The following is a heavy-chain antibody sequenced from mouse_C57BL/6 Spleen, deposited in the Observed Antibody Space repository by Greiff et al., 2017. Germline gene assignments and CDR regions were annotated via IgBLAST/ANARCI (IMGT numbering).Heavy chain of an antibody. J-gene: IGHJ2*01. CDR3: ARRGSLYYFDY. D-gene: IGHD6-2*01. CDR1: GYTFTSYS. CDR2: FHPNSGST. Sequence: VQLQQPGAELVKPGASVKLSCKASGYTFTSYSMHWVKQRPGQGLEWIGMFHPNSGSTNYNEKFKSKATLTVDKSSSTGYMQLSSLTSVDSAVXYCARRGSLYYFDYWGQGTTLTVSS. V-gene: IGHV1-64*01.